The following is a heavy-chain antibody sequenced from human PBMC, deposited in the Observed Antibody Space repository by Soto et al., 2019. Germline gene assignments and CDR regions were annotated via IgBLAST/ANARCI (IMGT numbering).Heavy chain of an antibody. CDR1: GGSISNYY. CDR2: IYYSGST. V-gene: IGHV4-59*01. CDR3: ARGYCSSTSCYEFDY. D-gene: IGHD2-2*01. J-gene: IGHJ4*02. Sequence: SETLSLTCTVSGGSISNYYWSWIRQPPGKGLEWIGYIYYSGSTNYNPSLKSRVTISVDTSKNQFSLKLTSVTAADTAMYYCARGYCSSTSCYEFDYWGQGTLVTVSS.